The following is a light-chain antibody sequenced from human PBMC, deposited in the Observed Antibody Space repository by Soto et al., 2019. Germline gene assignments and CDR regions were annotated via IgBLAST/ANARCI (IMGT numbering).Light chain of an antibody. CDR1: QSITTY. J-gene: IGKJ4*01. V-gene: IGKV1-39*01. CDR2: AAS. CDR3: QHSYSAPLT. Sequence: DIQMTQSPSSLSASVGDRVTITCRASQSITTYLNWYRQKPGKAPKLLIYAASSLQSGVPSRFSGSGSETEFTLSISSLQPEDFATYFCQHSYSAPLTFGGGTKVEIK.